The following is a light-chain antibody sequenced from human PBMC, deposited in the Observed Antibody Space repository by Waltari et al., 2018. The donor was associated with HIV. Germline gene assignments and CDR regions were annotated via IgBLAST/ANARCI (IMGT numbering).Light chain of an antibody. CDR2: DVS. Sequence: QSALTQPASVSGNPGQSVTIPCTGTDIDIGNYNLVPWFQQHPGKAPKLLIYDVSKRPSGVSSRFSGSKSGYFASLTISGLLTEDESSYYCLTYVSKTSTWQFGGGTYLTV. CDR3: LTYVSKTSTWQ. V-gene: IGLV2-23*02. CDR1: DIDIGNYNL. J-gene: IGLJ3*02.